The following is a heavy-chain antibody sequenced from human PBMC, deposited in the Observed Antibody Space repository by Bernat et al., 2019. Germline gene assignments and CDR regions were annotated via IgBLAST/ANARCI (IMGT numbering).Heavy chain of an antibody. J-gene: IGHJ6*02. CDR1: GFTFSNYG. Sequence: QVQLVESGGGVVQPGRSLRLSCAASGFTFSNYGMHWVRQAPGKGLEWVAVIWYDGSDKYTAESVRGRFTISRDNSKNTLYLQMNSLRAEDTAVYYCARGNWGYYYGMDVWGQGTTVTVSS. V-gene: IGHV3-33*01. D-gene: IGHD7-27*01. CDR2: IWYDGSDK. CDR3: ARGNWGYYYGMDV.